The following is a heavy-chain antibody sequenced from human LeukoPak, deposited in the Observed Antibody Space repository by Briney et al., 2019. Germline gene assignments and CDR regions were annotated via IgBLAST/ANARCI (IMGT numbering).Heavy chain of an antibody. CDR3: ARGEHYYDSSGYYRR. CDR2: IYYSGST. Sequence: SETLSLTCTVSGGSLSSSSYYWSWIRQHPGKGLEWIGYIYYSGSTYYNPSLKSRVTISVDTSKNQFSLKLSSVTAADTAVYYCARGEHYYDSSGYYRRWGQGTLVTVSS. V-gene: IGHV4-31*03. CDR1: GGSLSSSSYY. D-gene: IGHD3-22*01. J-gene: IGHJ4*02.